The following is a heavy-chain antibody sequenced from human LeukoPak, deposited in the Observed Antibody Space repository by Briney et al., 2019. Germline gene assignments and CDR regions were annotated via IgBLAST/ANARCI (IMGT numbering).Heavy chain of an antibody. CDR2: IYYSGDT. Sequence: SETLSLTCAVSGGSMSSYYWSWIRQPPGKGVEWSTYIYYSGDTSYNPPLKRRVTISVDRSKSQFSLKLNSVTAADTAVYYCARWANSAFDYWGQGTLVTVSS. CDR3: ARWANSAFDY. D-gene: IGHD2/OR15-2a*01. CDR1: GGSMSSYY. V-gene: IGHV4-59*01. J-gene: IGHJ4*02.